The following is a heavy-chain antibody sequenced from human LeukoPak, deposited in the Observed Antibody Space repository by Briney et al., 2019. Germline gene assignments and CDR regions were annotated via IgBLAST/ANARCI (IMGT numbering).Heavy chain of an antibody. V-gene: IGHV4-39*07. D-gene: IGHD2-15*01. CDR2: IYYSGSN. CDR3: ARVKVVADNFDY. CDR1: GGSISSSGYY. J-gene: IGHJ4*02. Sequence: PSETLSLTCTLSGGSISSSGYYWGWIRQPPGKGLEWIGSIYYSGSNYYNPSLKSRVTISVDTSKNQFSLKLSSVTAADTAVYYCARVKVVADNFDYWGQGTLVTVSS.